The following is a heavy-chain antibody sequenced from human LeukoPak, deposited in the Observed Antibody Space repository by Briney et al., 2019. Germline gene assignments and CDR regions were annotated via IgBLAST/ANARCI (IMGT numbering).Heavy chain of an antibody. CDR1: GGSISSYY. V-gene: IGHV4-59*01. J-gene: IGHJ4*02. CDR2: IYYSGST. Sequence: SETLSLTCTVSGGSISSYYWSWIRQPPGKGLEWIGYIYYSGSTNYNSSLKSRVTISVDMSKNQFSLKLSSVTAADTAVYYCARVIGSGWYYFDYWGQGTLVTVSS. CDR3: ARVIGSGWYYFDY. D-gene: IGHD6-19*01.